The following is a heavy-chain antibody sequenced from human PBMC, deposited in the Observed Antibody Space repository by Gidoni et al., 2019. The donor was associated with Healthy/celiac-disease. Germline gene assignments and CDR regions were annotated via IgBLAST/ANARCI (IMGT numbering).Heavy chain of an antibody. CDR3: AKQGDCGGDCSRSRVVDY. CDR1: GFTFSTHA. V-gene: IGHV3-23*04. D-gene: IGHD2-21*01. CDR2: ISGSGGST. J-gene: IGHJ4*02. Sequence: EVQLVESGGGLVQPGGSLRLSCAASGFTFSTHAMSWVRQAPGKGLEWVSAISGSGGSTYYADSVKGRFTISRDNSKNTLYLQMNSLRAEDTAVYYCAKQGDCGGDCSRSRVVDYWGQGTLVTVSS.